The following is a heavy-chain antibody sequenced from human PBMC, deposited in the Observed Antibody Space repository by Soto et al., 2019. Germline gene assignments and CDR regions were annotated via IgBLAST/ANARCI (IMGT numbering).Heavy chain of an antibody. CDR2: ISAYSGDT. J-gene: IGHJ4*02. CDR3: ARSDRAYAGSAAY. V-gene: IGHV1-18*01. D-gene: IGHD2-15*01. Sequence: ASVKVSCKSSGYAFTNYGITWVRQAPGQRLELVGWISAYSGDTNFAQKFRDRVTLTTDTSTSTAYMELRSLRSDDTAVYYCARSDRAYAGSAAYWGQGTLVTVSS. CDR1: GYAFTNYG.